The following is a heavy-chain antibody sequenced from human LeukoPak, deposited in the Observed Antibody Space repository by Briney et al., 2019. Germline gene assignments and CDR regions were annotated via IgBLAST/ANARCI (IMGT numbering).Heavy chain of an antibody. V-gene: IGHV3-23*01. Sequence: GGSLRLSCAASEFTFSSYAMSWVRQAPGKGLEWVSGISGSGDNTYYADSVKGRFTISRDNSKNTLYVQVNSLGTEDTAAYYCAKGSYYDSSGSFYFDYWGQGTLVTDSS. CDR2: ISGSGDNT. CDR3: AKGSYYDSSGSFYFDY. CDR1: EFTFSSYA. J-gene: IGHJ4*02. D-gene: IGHD3-22*01.